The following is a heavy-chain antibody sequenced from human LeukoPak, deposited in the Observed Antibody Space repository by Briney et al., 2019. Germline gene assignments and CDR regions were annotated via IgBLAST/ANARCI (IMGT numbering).Heavy chain of an antibody. J-gene: IGHJ5*02. D-gene: IGHD6-19*01. CDR1: GYTFTGYY. CDR3: ARDSSGQLRNWFDP. V-gene: IGHV1-2*02. CDR2: INSKSGGT. Sequence: ASVKVSCKASGYTFTGYYMHWVRQAPGQGLEWMGWINSKSGGTNYAQKFKGRVTMTRDTSISTAYMELSSLRSDDMAVYYCARDSSGQLRNWFDPWGQGTLVTVSS.